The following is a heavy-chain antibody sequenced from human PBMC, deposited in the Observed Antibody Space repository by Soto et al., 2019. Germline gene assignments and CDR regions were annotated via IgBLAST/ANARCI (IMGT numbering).Heavy chain of an antibody. CDR2: ISAYYGNT. CDR1: GYTFTSYG. CDR3: ARGKNCSGGICPRGAFDI. J-gene: IGHJ3*02. D-gene: IGHD2-15*01. V-gene: IGHV1-18*01. Sequence: GQLLQSGAEVKKPGASVKVSCKASGYTFTSYGISWVRQAPGQWLEWMGWISAYYGNTNYAQKLQGRVTMTTDTSTSKAYMELRSLRSDDTAVYYCARGKNCSGGICPRGAFDIWGQGTMVTVSS.